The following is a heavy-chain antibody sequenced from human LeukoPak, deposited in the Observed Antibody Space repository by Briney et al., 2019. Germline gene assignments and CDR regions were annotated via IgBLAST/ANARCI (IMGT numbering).Heavy chain of an antibody. V-gene: IGHV4-61*02. CDR2: IYTSGST. J-gene: IGHJ6*03. Sequence: SQTLSLTCTVSGGSISSGSYYWSWIRQPAGKGLEWIGRIYTSGSTNYNPSLKSRVTISVDTSKNQFSLKLSSVTAADTAVYYCARVGYNWNYGPYYYMDVWGKGTTVTVSS. CDR1: GGSISSGSYY. CDR3: ARVGYNWNYGPYYYMDV. D-gene: IGHD1-7*01.